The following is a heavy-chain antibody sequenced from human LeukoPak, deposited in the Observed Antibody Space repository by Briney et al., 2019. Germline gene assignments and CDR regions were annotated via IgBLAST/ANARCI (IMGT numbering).Heavy chain of an antibody. CDR1: GGTFSSYA. CDR3: ATSGDYDFAFDI. J-gene: IGHJ3*02. V-gene: IGHV1-18*01. D-gene: IGHD4-17*01. Sequence: ASVKVSCKASGGTFSSYAISWVRQAPGQGLEWMGWISVYNGNTNYAQKLQGRVTMTTDTSTSTAYMELRSLRSEDTAVYYCATSGDYDFAFDIWGQGTMVTVSS. CDR2: ISVYNGNT.